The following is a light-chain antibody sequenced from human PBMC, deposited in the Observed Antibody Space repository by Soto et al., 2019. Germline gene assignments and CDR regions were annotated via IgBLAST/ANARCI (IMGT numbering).Light chain of an antibody. J-gene: IGKJ1*01. CDR1: QSVTSTY. V-gene: IGKV3-20*01. CDR3: QHHRA. CDR2: GAS. Sequence: EIVLTQSPGTLSLSPGERATLSCRASQSVTSTYFAWYQQQPGQAPRLLIYGASSRASGVPERFSGSGSGTDFTLTISRLEPEDFAVYYCQHHRAFGQGTKVEIK.